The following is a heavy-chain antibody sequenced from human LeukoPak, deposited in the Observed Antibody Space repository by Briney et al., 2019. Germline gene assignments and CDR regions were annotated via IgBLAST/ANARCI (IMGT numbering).Heavy chain of an antibody. J-gene: IGHJ4*02. Sequence: PGGSLRLSCVASGFTFSRYWMHWVRQAPGKGLVGVSRINGDGRSTHYADSVKGRFTIPRDNAKNTLYLQMNSLRAEDTAVYYCARAYAAYCGGDCYSPGYWGQGTLVTVSS. V-gene: IGHV3-74*01. CDR3: ARAYAAYCGGDCYSPGY. CDR2: INGDGRST. CDR1: GFTFSRYW. D-gene: IGHD2-21*02.